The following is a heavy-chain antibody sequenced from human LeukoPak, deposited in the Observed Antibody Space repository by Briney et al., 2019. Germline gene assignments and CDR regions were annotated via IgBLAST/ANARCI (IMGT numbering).Heavy chain of an antibody. CDR2: LTDSGDAT. Sequence: PGGSLRLSCAVSGFTFSHYAMSWVRQAPGTGLEWVGSLTDSGDATYYADSVKGRLTISRDNAKNSLYLQMNSLRAEDTAVYYCARPGRSIAAFDYWGQATVVTVSS. V-gene: IGHV3-23*01. CDR1: GFTFSHYA. J-gene: IGHJ4*02. CDR3: ARPGRSIAAFDY. D-gene: IGHD6-6*01.